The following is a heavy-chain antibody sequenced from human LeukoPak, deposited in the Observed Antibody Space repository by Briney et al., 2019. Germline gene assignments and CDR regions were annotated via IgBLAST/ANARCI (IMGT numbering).Heavy chain of an antibody. J-gene: IGHJ4*02. CDR1: GFTFNTYA. V-gene: IGHV3-23*01. CDR3: ARRYTSGCDY. Sequence: PGGSLRLSCAASGFTFNTYAMTWVRQAPGKGLEWVSGISASGGSTYCADSVKGRFTISRDNSKNTLYLQMNSLRAEDTAVYYCARRYTSGCDYWGQGTLVTVSS. D-gene: IGHD6-19*01. CDR2: ISASGGST.